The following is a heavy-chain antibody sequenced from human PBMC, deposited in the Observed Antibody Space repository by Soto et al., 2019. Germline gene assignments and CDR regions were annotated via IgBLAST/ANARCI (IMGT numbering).Heavy chain of an antibody. CDR1: GGSISNSSYL. CDR2: VSHIGST. J-gene: IGHJ4*02. D-gene: IGHD6-19*01. V-gene: IGHV4-39*01. Sequence: PSETLSLTCSVSGGSISNSSYLWGWVRQPPGKGLQWIGSVSHIGSTNYNPSLKSRLTISVGTSKTQSSLRLDSVTAADTVVYYCSRIAVSGPRTGFDYWGQGILVTVSS. CDR3: SRIAVSGPRTGFDY.